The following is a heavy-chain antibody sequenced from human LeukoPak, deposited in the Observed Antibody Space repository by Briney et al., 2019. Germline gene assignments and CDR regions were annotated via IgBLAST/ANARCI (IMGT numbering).Heavy chain of an antibody. V-gene: IGHV3-30*03. CDR2: ISYDGGNI. D-gene: IGHD2-2*02. J-gene: IGHJ6*03. CDR1: GSTFSTDA. CDR3: ARVAAEVVGVPGAIGFGWLRRDYYYMDV. Sequence: PGGFLRLSCAASGSTFSTDAMHWVRQAPGKGLEWVAVISYDGGNISYTDSVKGRFTISRDNSKNTLYLQMNSLRSEDTAVYYCARVAAEVVGVPGAIGFGWLRRDYYYMDVWGKGTTVTVSS.